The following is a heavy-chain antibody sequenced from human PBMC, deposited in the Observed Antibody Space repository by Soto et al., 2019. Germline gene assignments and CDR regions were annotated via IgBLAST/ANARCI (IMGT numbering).Heavy chain of an antibody. D-gene: IGHD2-15*01. J-gene: IGHJ6*02. V-gene: IGHV4-4*02. CDR2: IYHSGST. CDR1: GGSISSSNW. Sequence: SETLSLTCAVSGGSISSSNWWSWVRQPPGKGLEWIGEIYHSGSTNYNPSLKSRVTISVDKSKNQFSLKLSSVTAADTAVYYCASNIVVVAATDYYYYGMDVWGQGTTVTVSS. CDR3: ASNIVVVAATDYYYYGMDV.